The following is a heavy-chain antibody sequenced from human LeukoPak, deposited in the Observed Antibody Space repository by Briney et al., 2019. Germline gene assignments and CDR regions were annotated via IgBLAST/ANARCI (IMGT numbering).Heavy chain of an antibody. CDR3: ARAYCRGGSCYHYYYGMDV. Sequence: WESLRLSCAASGFTFSSYEMNWVRQAPGKGLEWVSYIGSSGSNIYYADSVKGRFTISRDNAKSSLYLQMNSLRAEDTAIYYCARAYCRGGSCYHYYYGMDVWGQGTTVTVSS. D-gene: IGHD2-15*01. J-gene: IGHJ6*01. CDR1: GFTFSSYE. CDR2: IGSSGSNI. V-gene: IGHV3-48*03.